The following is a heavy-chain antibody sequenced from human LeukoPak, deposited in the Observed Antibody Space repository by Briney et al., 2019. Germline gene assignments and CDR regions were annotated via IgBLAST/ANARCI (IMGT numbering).Heavy chain of an antibody. V-gene: IGHV3-20*04. Sequence: GGSLRLSCAASGFTLDDYGMSWLRQSPGKGLEWVSGIKWNGGSTGYADSVKGRFTISRDNAKNSLYLPMNSLRDEDTALYYCARGYFEKRSPPQLPFDYWGQGTLVTVSS. D-gene: IGHD2/OR15-2a*01. CDR2: IKWNGGST. J-gene: IGHJ4*02. CDR1: GFTLDDYG. CDR3: ARGYFEKRSPPQLPFDY.